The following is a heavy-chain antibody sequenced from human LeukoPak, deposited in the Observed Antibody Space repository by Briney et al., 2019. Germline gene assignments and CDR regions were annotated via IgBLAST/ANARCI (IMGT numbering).Heavy chain of an antibody. CDR2: IIPIFGTA. J-gene: IGHJ6*02. D-gene: IGHD3-22*01. CDR1: GGTFSSYA. V-gene: IGHV1-69*13. CDR3: ARENSYYYDPYGMDV. Sequence: GASVKVSCKASGGTFSSYAISWVRQAPGQGLEWMGGIIPIFGTANYAQKFQGRVTITADESTSTAYMELSSLRSEDTAVYYCARENSYYYDPYGMDVWGQGTTVTVSS.